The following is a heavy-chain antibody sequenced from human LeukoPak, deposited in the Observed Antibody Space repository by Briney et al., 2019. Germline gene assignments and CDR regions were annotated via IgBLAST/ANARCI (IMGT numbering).Heavy chain of an antibody. CDR1: GGTFSSYA. CDR3: ARVAAAALYYFDY. V-gene: IGHV1-69*13. Sequence: GASVKVSCKAFGGTFSSYAISWVRQAPGQGLEWMGGIIPIFGTANYAQKFQGRVTITADESTSTAYMELSSLRSEDTAVYYCARVAAAALYYFDYWGQGTLVTVSS. CDR2: IIPIFGTA. J-gene: IGHJ4*02. D-gene: IGHD6-13*01.